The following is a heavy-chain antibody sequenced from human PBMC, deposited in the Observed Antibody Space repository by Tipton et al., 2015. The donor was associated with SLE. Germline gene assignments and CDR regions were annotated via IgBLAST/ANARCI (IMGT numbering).Heavy chain of an antibody. Sequence: TLSLTCTVSGGSISSGSYYWSWIRQPAGKGLEWIGRIYTSGSTNYNPSLKSRVTISVDTSMNQFSLKLSSVTAADTAVYYCARRTGTTGGAFDIWGHGTMVTVSS. V-gene: IGHV4-61*02. CDR1: GGSISSGSYY. CDR2: IYTSGST. CDR3: ARRTGTTGGAFDI. J-gene: IGHJ3*02. D-gene: IGHD1-1*01.